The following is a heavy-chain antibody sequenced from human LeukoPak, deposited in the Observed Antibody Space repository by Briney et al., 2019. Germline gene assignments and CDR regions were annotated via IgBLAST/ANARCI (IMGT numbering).Heavy chain of an antibody. D-gene: IGHD2-8*01. CDR3: GRQSAGIGVRFDY. J-gene: IGHJ4*02. V-gene: IGHV3-20*01. Sequence: GGSLRLSCTASGFTFDAYDMSWVRQAPGKGLEWVSGINWNGGSTGYADSVKGRFTISRDNAKSSLDLQMNSLRAEDTAVYHCGRQSAGIGVRFDYWGQGTLVTVSS. CDR2: INWNGGST. CDR1: GFTFDAYD.